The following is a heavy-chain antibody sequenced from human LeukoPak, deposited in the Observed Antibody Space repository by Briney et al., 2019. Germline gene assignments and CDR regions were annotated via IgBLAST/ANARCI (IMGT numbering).Heavy chain of an antibody. J-gene: IGHJ4*02. CDR1: GGTFSSYA. V-gene: IGHV1-2*02. D-gene: IGHD6-13*01. Sequence: APVKVSCKASGGTFSSYAISWVRQAPGQGLEWMGWINPNSGGTNYAQKFQGRVTMTRDTSISTAYMELSRLRSDDTAVYYCARDLRLAAAGTEDYWGQGTLVTVSS. CDR2: INPNSGGT. CDR3: ARDLRLAAAGTEDY.